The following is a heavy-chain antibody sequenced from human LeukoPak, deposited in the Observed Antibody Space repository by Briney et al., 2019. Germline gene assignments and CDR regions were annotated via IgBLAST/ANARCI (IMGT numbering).Heavy chain of an antibody. CDR3: ARGREVTADY. J-gene: IGHJ4*02. V-gene: IGHV4-34*01. CDR1: GGSFSGYY. CDR2: INHSEST. Sequence: SDTLSLTCTVYGGSFSGYYWSWIRQPPGKGLEWIGEINHSESTNYNLSLKSRVTISVDTSKNQFSLKLSSVTAADTAVYYCARGREVTADYWGQGTLVTVSA. D-gene: IGHD4-23*01.